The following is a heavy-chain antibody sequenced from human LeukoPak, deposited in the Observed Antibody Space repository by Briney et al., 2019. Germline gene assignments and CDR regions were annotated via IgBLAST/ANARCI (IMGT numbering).Heavy chain of an antibody. CDR2: IIPILGIA. Sequence: GASVKVSCKASGGTFSSYAISWVRQAPGQGLEWMGRIIPILGIANYAQKFQGRVTITADKSTSTAYMELSSLRSEDTAVYYCAREEGYCSGGSCYSKKLFDPWGQGTLVTVSS. CDR3: AREEGYCSGGSCYSKKLFDP. V-gene: IGHV1-69*04. CDR1: GGTFSSYA. D-gene: IGHD2-15*01. J-gene: IGHJ5*02.